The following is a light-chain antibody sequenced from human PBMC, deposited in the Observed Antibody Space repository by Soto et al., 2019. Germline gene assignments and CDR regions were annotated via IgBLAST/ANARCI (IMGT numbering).Light chain of an antibody. CDR3: SSYTSSSLVV. V-gene: IGLV2-14*01. CDR1: SSDVGGYNY. J-gene: IGLJ2*01. Sequence: QSALTQPASVSGCPGQSITISCTGTSSDVGGYNYVSWYQQHPGKAPKLMIYDVSNRPSGVSNRFSGSKSDNTASLTISGLQAEDEADYYCSSYTSSSLVVFGGGTKLTVL. CDR2: DVS.